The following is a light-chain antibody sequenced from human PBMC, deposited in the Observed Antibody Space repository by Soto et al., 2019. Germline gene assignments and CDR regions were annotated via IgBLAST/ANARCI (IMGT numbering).Light chain of an antibody. CDR2: AAS. Sequence: DIQMTQSPSSLSASVGDRVTITCRASQTISLFLNWYQQKPGTAPKLLIYAASNLQSGVPSRFSGSESGTDFTLPIRNLQLEDFAPYICQQSNNTPPITFGQGTRLEIK. CDR3: QQSNNTPPIT. V-gene: IGKV1-39*01. CDR1: QTISLF. J-gene: IGKJ5*01.